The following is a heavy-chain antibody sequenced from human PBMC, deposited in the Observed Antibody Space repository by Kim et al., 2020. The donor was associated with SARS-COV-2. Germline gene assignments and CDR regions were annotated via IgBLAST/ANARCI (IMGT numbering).Heavy chain of an antibody. D-gene: IGHD2-15*01. CDR3: ARRGVGYCSGGSCYSGFDY. J-gene: IGHJ4*02. V-gene: IGHV4-59*08. Sequence: KGRVTISGDTSKNQCSLKLSSVTAADTAVYYCARRGVGYCSGGSCYSGFDYWGQGTLVTVSS.